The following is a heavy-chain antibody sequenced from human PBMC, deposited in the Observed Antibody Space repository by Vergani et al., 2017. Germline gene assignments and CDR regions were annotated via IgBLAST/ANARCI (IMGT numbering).Heavy chain of an antibody. CDR1: GFTLSSYA. D-gene: IGHD2-21*01. J-gene: IGHJ6*02. V-gene: IGHV3-23*01. CDR3: AKARDPNCKGGNCYSYYYGLDL. CDR2: IIGSCGNT. Sequence: EVQLLESGGNLIQPGGSLRLSCGASGFTLSSYAMTWVRLAPGKGLQWVSAIIGSCGNTFYTDSVKGRFTIPRDNSKDTLYLQMNSLRVEDTAIYYCAKARDPNCKGGNCYSYYYGLDLWGQGTTVTVSS.